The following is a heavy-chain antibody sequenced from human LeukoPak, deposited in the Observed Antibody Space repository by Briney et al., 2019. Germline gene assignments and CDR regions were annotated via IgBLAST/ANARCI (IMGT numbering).Heavy chain of an antibody. D-gene: IGHD5-18*01. J-gene: IGHJ6*02. V-gene: IGHV4-31*03. CDR2: IYYSGST. Sequence: PSETLSLTCTVSGGSIGSGGYYWSWIRQHPGKGLEWIGYIYYSGSTYYNPSLKSRLTISVDTSKNQFSLKLSSVTAADTAVYYCVRGHNYGYPRTIMDVWAKGPRSPSP. CDR3: VRGHNYGYPRTIMDV. CDR1: GGSIGSGGYY.